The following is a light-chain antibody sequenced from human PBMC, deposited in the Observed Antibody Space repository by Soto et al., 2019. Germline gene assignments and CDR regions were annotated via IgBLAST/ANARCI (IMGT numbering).Light chain of an antibody. V-gene: IGKV1-12*01. CDR2: AAS. CDR1: QGINSW. CDR3: QQYYSYPPRT. J-gene: IGKJ1*01. Sequence: DIPMTQSPSSVSASVGDRVTITCRASQGINSWLAWYQQKPGRAPKLLIYAASSLQSGVPSRFSGSGSGTDFTLTISCLQSEDFATYYCQQYYSYPPRTFGQGTKVEIK.